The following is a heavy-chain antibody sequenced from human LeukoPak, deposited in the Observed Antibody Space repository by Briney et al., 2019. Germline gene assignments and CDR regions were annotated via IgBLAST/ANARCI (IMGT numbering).Heavy chain of an antibody. V-gene: IGHV3-23*01. D-gene: IGHD3-22*01. CDR2: ISGSGGST. J-gene: IGHJ4*02. CDR3: AKDQYYDSSGYLDY. Sequence: GGSLRLSCAASGFTFSSYAMSWVRQAPGKGLEWVSAISGSGGSTYYADSVKGRFTISRDSSKNTLYLQMNSLRAEDTAVYYCAKDQYYDSSGYLDYWGQGTLVTVSS. CDR1: GFTFSSYA.